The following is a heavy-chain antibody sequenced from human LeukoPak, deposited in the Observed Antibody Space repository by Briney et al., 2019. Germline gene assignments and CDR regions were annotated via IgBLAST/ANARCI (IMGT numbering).Heavy chain of an antibody. D-gene: IGHD6-13*01. CDR2: ISSSGGST. CDR1: GFTFSSYA. Sequence: GGSLRLSCAASGFTFSSYAMSWVRQAPGKGLEWVSAISSSGGSTYYADSVKGRFTISRDNSKNTLYLQMNSLRAEDTAVYYCAKYSSSWSQHFDYWGQGTLVTVSS. J-gene: IGHJ4*02. CDR3: AKYSSSWSQHFDY. V-gene: IGHV3-23*01.